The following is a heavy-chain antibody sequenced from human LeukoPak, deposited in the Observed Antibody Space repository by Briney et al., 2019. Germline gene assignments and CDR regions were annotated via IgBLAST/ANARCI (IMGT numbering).Heavy chain of an antibody. V-gene: IGHV3-7*03. CDR2: TNQDGSEK. J-gene: IGHJ4*02. CDR3: ARGGSPVASWDY. CDR1: EFTFSNYW. Sequence: PGGSLRLSCAASEFTFSNYWMSWVRQAPGKGLEWVATTNQDGSEKYYVDSVKGRFTISRDNAKNSLYLQLNSLRAEDTAVYYCARGGSPVASWDYWGQGTLVTVSS. D-gene: IGHD3-10*01.